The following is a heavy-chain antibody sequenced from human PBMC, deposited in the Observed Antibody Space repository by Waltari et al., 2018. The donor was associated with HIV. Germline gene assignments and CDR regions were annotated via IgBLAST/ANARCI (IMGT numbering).Heavy chain of an antibody. CDR3: TISIEVPGTGVNYYYGMDV. V-gene: IGHV3-15*01. CDR2: IKSNTDVGTT. D-gene: IGHD6-19*01. Sequence: EVQLVESGGGLAKPGGSLRFSCAGAGFTFRNAWMSGVGKAPGKGLALVGRIKSNTDVGTTDYAAPVKGRFTISRDDSKNTLYLQMNSLKTEDTAVYYCTISIEVPGTGVNYYYGMDVWGQGTTVPVSS. J-gene: IGHJ6*02. CDR1: GFTFRNAW.